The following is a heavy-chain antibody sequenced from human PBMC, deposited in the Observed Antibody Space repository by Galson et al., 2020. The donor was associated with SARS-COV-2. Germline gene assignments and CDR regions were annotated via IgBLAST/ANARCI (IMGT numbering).Heavy chain of an antibody. J-gene: IGHJ4*02. V-gene: IGHV3-15*01. CDR2: IKSIPSGGTT. CDR3: TADLPGGISDYFDY. D-gene: IGHD2-15*01. Sequence: GRIKSIPSGGTTDYAAPVADRFIISRDDSKNTLYLHMNSLKSEDTAVYYCTADLPGGISDYFDYWGQGTLVTVSS.